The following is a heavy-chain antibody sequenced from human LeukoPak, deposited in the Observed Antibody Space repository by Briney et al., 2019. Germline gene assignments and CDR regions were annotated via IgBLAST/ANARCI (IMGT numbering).Heavy chain of an antibody. CDR3: ARGLRLGPPDY. Sequence: ASVKVSCKASGYTFTSYAMHWVRQAPGQRLEWMGWINAGNGNTKYSQKFQGRVTITTDESTSTAYMELSSLRSEGTAVYYCARGLRLGPPDYWGQGTLVTVSS. D-gene: IGHD3-16*01. J-gene: IGHJ4*02. CDR2: INAGNGNT. V-gene: IGHV1-3*01. CDR1: GYTFTSYA.